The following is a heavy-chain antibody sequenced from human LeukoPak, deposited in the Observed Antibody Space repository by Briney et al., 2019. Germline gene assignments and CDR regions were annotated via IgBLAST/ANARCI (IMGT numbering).Heavy chain of an antibody. Sequence: GGSLRLSCAASGFTFSSYAMSWVRQAPGKGLEWVSAISGSGGSTYYADSVKGRFTISRDNSKNTLHLQMNSLRAEDTAVYYCANLGGVGATWSYFDYWGQGTLVTVSS. V-gene: IGHV3-23*01. CDR2: ISGSGGST. J-gene: IGHJ4*02. CDR3: ANLGGVGATWSYFDY. D-gene: IGHD1-26*01. CDR1: GFTFSSYA.